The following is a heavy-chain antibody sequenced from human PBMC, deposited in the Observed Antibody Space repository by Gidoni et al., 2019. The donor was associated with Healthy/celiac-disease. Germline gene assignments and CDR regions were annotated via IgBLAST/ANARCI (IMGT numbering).Heavy chain of an antibody. CDR1: GFTFDDYA. CDR3: AKDNAPSGWFSLFQH. J-gene: IGHJ1*01. D-gene: IGHD6-19*01. V-gene: IGHV3-9*01. CDR2: ISWNSGSI. Sequence: EVQLVESGGGLVQRGRSLRLSCAASGFTFDDYAMHWVRQAPGKGLEWFSGISWNSGSIGYADSVKGRFTISRDNAKNSLYLQMNSLRAEDTALYYCAKDNAPSGWFSLFQHWGQGTLVTVSS.